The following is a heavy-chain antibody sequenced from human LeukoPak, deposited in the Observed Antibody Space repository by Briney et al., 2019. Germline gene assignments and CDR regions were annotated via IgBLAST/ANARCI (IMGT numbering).Heavy chain of an antibody. V-gene: IGHV4-59*11. D-gene: IGHD1-7*01. CDR3: ARIRYNWNYGSDYYYYYYMDV. CDR1: GGSISSHY. Sequence: SETLSLTCTVSGGSISSHYWSWIRQPPGKGLEWIGYIYYSGSTNYNPSLKSRVTISVDTSKDQFSLKLSSVTAADTAVYYCARIRYNWNYGSDYYYYYYMDVWGKGTTVTVSS. CDR2: IYYSGST. J-gene: IGHJ6*03.